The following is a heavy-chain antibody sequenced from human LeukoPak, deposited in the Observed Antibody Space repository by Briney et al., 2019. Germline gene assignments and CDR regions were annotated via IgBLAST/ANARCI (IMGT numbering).Heavy chain of an antibody. CDR1: GYSISTSYY. CDR3: ARNKKGARSWHYFDY. J-gene: IGHJ4*02. V-gene: IGHV4-38-2*02. D-gene: IGHD6-13*01. CDR2: INHSGST. Sequence: PSQTLSLTCTVSGYSISTSYYWGWIRQPPGKGLEWIGEINHSGSTNYNPSLKSRVTISVDTSKNQFSLKLSSVTAADTAVYYCARNKKGARSWHYFDYWGQGTLVTVSS.